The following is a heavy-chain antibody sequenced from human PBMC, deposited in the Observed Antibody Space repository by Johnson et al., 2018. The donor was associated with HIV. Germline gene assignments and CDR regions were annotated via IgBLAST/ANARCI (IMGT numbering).Heavy chain of an antibody. CDR3: AKDLRWGDYAFDI. D-gene: IGHD3-10*01. J-gene: IGHJ3*02. V-gene: IGHV3-30*02. CDR1: GFTFSSYG. CDR2: IRYDGSNK. Sequence: QVQLVESGGGVVQPGGSLRLSCAASGFTFSSYGMHWVRQAPGKGLEWVAFIRYDGSNKFYVDSVKGRFTISRDNAKNSLYLQMNSLRVEDTALYYCAKDLRWGDYAFDIWGQGTMVTVSS.